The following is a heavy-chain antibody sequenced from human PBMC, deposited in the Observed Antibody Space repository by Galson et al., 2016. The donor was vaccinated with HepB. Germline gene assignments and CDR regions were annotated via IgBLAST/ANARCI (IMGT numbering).Heavy chain of an antibody. CDR1: GYTFTSYW. J-gene: IGHJ4*02. CDR3: ARGVDTALPGFFDG. D-gene: IGHD5-18*01. Sequence: QSGAEVTKPGESLKISCEVFGYTFTSYWIAWVRQMPGKGLEWMGIIFPGDSDTRYSPSFLGQVTISADKSISTAYLHWSSLKASDTAMYYCARGVDTALPGFFDGWGPGTLVSVSS. CDR2: IFPGDSDT. V-gene: IGHV5-51*01.